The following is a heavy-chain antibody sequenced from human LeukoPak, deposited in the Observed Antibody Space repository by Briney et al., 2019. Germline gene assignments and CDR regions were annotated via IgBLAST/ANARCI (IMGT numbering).Heavy chain of an antibody. V-gene: IGHV4-34*01. CDR2: INHSGST. CDR1: GGSFSGYY. Sequence: SETLSLTCAVYGGSFSGYYWSWIRQPPGKGLEWIGEINHSGSTNYNPSLKSRVTISVDTSKNQFSLKLSSVTAADTAVYYCARITRRRITMVRGVMTHYFDYWGQGTLVTVSS. D-gene: IGHD3-10*01. CDR3: ARITRRRITMVRGVMTHYFDY. J-gene: IGHJ4*02.